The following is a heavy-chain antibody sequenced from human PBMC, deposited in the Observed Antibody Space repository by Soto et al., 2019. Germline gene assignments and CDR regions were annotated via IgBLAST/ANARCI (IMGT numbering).Heavy chain of an antibody. D-gene: IGHD2-2*02. V-gene: IGHV4-31*03. J-gene: IGHJ5*02. CDR2: IYYSGST. CDR3: ARFLGDIVVVPAAITWFDP. CDR1: GGSVSSGSHY. Sequence: PSETLSLTCTVSGGSVSSGSHYWSWIRQPPGKGLEWIGYIYYSGSTYYNPSLKSRVTISVDTSKNQFSLKLSSVTAADTAVYYCARFLGDIVVVPAAITWFDPWGQGTLVTVSS.